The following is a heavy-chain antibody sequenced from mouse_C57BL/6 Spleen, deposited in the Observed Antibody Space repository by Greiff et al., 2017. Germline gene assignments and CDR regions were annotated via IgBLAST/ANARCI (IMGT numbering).Heavy chain of an antibody. CDR3: AREHSNYYAMDY. Sequence: QVQLQQSGPELVKPGASVKISCKASGYAFSSSWMTWVKQRPGKGLEWIGRIYPGDRDTNYNGKFKGKATMTPDKSSSTAYMQLNSLTSEDSAVYFCAREHSNYYAMDYWGQGTTVTVSS. CDR2: IYPGDRDT. CDR1: GYAFSSSW. D-gene: IGHD2-5*01. V-gene: IGHV1-82*01. J-gene: IGHJ4*01.